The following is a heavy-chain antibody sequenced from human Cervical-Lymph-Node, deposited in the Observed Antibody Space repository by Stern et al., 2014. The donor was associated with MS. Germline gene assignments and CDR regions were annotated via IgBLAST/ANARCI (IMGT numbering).Heavy chain of an antibody. CDR3: AKDLGRGVVVVPLYGLDV. D-gene: IGHD2-2*01. CDR1: GFTFSTYA. J-gene: IGHJ6*02. CDR2: ISDSGVYT. V-gene: IGHV3-23*04. Sequence: VQLVESGGGLVQPGGSLRLSCAASGFTFSTYAFSWVRQAPGKGLAWVSRISDSGVYTYYADSVKGRFTISRDNSKSMLYLEMQSLRAEDTAVYHCAKDLGRGVVVVPLYGLDVWGQGTTVTVSS.